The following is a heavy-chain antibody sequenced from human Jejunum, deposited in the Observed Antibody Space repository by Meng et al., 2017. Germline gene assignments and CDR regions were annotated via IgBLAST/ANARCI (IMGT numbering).Heavy chain of an antibody. CDR2: IYNSGVN. CDR3: AREGDCGGGSCYRD. V-gene: IGHV4-59*01. Sequence: QVPLQDSGHGLWRLSAPLSITCTSSGGSISNFYWSWVRQSPGKGLEWIGYIYNSGVNNYNFALKSRVAMSVDTSKSQSSLNLTSVTSADTAVYYCAREGDCGGGSCYRDWGQGILVTVSS. D-gene: IGHD2-15*01. CDR1: GGSISNFY. J-gene: IGHJ4*02.